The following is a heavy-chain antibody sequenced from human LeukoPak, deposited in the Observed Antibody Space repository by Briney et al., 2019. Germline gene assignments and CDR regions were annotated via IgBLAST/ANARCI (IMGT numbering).Heavy chain of an antibody. Sequence: SETLSLTCTVSGGSISSGRYYWSWIRQPAGKGLEWIGRIYTSGSTNYNPSLKSRVTISVDTSKNQFSLKLSSVTAADTAVYYCARDGGRGHRDWGQGTLVTVSS. CDR2: IYTSGST. CDR1: GGSISSGRYY. V-gene: IGHV4-61*02. CDR3: ARDGGRGHRD. D-gene: IGHD3-16*01. J-gene: IGHJ4*02.